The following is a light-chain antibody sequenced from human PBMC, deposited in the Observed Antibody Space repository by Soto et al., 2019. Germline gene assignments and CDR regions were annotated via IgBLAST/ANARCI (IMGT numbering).Light chain of an antibody. Sequence: DMEMTQSPATLSVSLLEIATSSFLASQSITSRLAWYQQKPGKAPKLLMYGVSSRESGIPARFGGSGSATEFTLTISSLQSEDFAAYYCQQYNKSRCTFGEGTKVDIK. J-gene: IGKJ4*01. CDR2: GVS. CDR3: QQYNKSRCT. V-gene: IGKV1-5*01. CDR1: QSITSR.